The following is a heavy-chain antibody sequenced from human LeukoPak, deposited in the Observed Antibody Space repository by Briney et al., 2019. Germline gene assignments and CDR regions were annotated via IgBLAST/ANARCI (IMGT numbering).Heavy chain of an antibody. J-gene: IGHJ4*02. CDR3: AKEGSIFGVVIRPYYFDY. D-gene: IGHD3-3*01. CDR1: GFTFSSYG. V-gene: IGHV3-30*18. CDR2: ISYDGSNK. Sequence: GGSLRLSCAASGFTFSSYGMHWVRQAPGKGLEWVAVISYDGSNKYYADSVKGRFTISRDNSKNTLYLQMNSLRAEDTAMYYCAKEGSIFGVVIRPYYFDYWGQGTLVTVSS.